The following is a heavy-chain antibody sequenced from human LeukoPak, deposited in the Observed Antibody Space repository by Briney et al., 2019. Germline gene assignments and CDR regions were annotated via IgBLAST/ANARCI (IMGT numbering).Heavy chain of an antibody. CDR3: ARDSSGWKPPGYYDYYYMDV. D-gene: IGHD6-19*01. CDR2: IYYSGST. V-gene: IGHV4-59*01. Sequence: SETLSLTCTVSGGSISSYYWSWIRQPPGKGLEWIGYIYYSGSTNYNPSLKSRVTISVDTSKNQFSLKLSSVTAADTAVYYCARDSSGWKPPGYYDYYYMDVWGKGTTVTVSS. CDR1: GGSISSYY. J-gene: IGHJ6*03.